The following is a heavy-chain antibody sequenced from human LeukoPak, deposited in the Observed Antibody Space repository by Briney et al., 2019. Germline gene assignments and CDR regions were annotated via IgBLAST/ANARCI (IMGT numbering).Heavy chain of an antibody. V-gene: IGHV3-23*01. D-gene: IGHD4-23*01. CDR2: ITGSGGST. Sequence: GVSLRLSCAASGFTFSSYVMSWVRQAPGKGLEWVSAITGSGGSTYYADPVKGRFTISRDNSKNTLYLQMNSLRAEDTAVYYCAKAATNSRTYNPFDIWGQGTMVTVPS. J-gene: IGHJ3*02. CDR1: GFTFSSYV. CDR3: AKAATNSRTYNPFDI.